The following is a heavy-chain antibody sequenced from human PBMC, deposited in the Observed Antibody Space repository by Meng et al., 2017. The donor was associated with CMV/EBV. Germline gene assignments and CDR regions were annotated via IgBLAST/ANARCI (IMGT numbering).Heavy chain of an antibody. D-gene: IGHD3-3*01. Sequence: GGSLRLSCAASGFTFSSYGMHWVRQAPGKGLEWVAFIRYDGSNKYYADSVKGRFTISRDNSKNTLYLQMNSLRAEDTAVYYCARDDPGDYDFWSGYYGVRFDYWGQGTLVTVSS. V-gene: IGHV3-30*02. CDR3: ARDDPGDYDFWSGYYGVRFDY. J-gene: IGHJ4*02. CDR1: GFTFSSYG. CDR2: IRYDGSNK.